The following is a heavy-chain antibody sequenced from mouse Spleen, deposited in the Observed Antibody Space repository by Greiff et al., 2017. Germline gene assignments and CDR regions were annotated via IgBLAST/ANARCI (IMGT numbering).Heavy chain of an antibody. D-gene: IGHD1-1*01. CDR1: GFSLTSYG. CDR3: AIRRIMDYGSSYYAMDY. J-gene: IGHJ4*01. CDR2: IWGVGST. Sequence: VKLVESGPGLVAPSQSLSITCTVSGFSLTSYGVDWVRQSPGKGLEWLGVIWGVGSTNYNSALKSRLSISKDNSKSQVFLKMNSLQTDDTAMYYCAIRRIMDYGSSYYAMDYWGQGTSVTVSS. V-gene: IGHV2-6*01.